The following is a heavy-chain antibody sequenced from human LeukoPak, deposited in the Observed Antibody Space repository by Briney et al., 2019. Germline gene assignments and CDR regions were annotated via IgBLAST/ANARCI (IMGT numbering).Heavy chain of an antibody. V-gene: IGHV1-2*06. CDR1: GYTFSGHY. CDR3: ARDLGYDSSGYRDY. J-gene: IGHJ4*02. CDR2: INPNSGGT. D-gene: IGHD3-22*01. Sequence: GASVKVSCKASGYTFSGHYMHWVRQAPGQGLEWMGRINPNSGGTNYAQKFQGRVTMTRDTSISTAYMELSRLRSDDTAVYYCARDLGYDSSGYRDYWGQGTLVTVSS.